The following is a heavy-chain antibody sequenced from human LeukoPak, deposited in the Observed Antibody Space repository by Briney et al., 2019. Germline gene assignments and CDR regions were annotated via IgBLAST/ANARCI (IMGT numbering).Heavy chain of an antibody. CDR1: GYTFTSYG. CDR2: ISAYNGNT. Sequence: ASVKVSCKASGYTFTSYGISWVRQAPGQGLEWMGWISAYNGNTNYAQKLQGRVTMTTDTSTSTAYMELRSLRSDDTAVYYCARDHAAGRCSSTSCPGYFDYWGQGTLVTVSS. CDR3: ARDHAAGRCSSTSCPGYFDY. J-gene: IGHJ4*02. D-gene: IGHD2-2*01. V-gene: IGHV1-18*01.